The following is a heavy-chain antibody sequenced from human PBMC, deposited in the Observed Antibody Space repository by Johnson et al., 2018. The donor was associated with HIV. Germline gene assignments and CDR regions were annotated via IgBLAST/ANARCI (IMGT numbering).Heavy chain of an antibody. CDR1: GFTVSSNY. CDR2: LYSGGST. J-gene: IGHJ3*02. Sequence: VQLVESGGGLVQPGGSLRLSCAASGFTVSSNYMTWVRQAPGKGLEWVSILYSGGSTYYADSVKGRFSISRDNSKNTLCLQLNSLRAEDTAVYYCGRAKGNSYDGSGHDAFDIWGRGTIVTVSS. V-gene: IGHV3-66*02. CDR3: GRAKGNSYDGSGHDAFDI. D-gene: IGHD3-10*01.